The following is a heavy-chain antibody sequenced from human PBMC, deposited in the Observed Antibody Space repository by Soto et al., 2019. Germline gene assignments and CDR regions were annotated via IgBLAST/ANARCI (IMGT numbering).Heavy chain of an antibody. J-gene: IGHJ4*02. D-gene: IGHD2-15*01. V-gene: IGHV6-1*01. CDR2: TYYRSKWYN. Sequence: QPLSLTCAISGDSLSSNSAAWNWIRQSPSGGLEWLGRTYYRSKWYNEYAVSVKSRITVNPDTSKNQFSLQLNSVTPEDTAIYYCARSQGFLDYWGQGTLVTVSS. CDR1: GDSLSSNSAA. CDR3: ARSQGFLDY.